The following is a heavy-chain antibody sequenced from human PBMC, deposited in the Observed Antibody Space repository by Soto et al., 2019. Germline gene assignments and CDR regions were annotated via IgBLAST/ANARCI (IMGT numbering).Heavy chain of an antibody. CDR1: GGSISTGGYY. CDR3: ARGLSVTRFDS. J-gene: IGHJ4*02. Sequence: QVQLQESGPGLVKPSQTLSLTCTVSGGSISTGGYYWTWIRQHPGKGLERIGYTYYSGSTHYNPSLKSRVTISVATSKNTFSLKLSSVTAADTAVYYCARGLSVTRFDSWGQGTLVTVSS. CDR2: TYYSGST. D-gene: IGHD4-17*01. V-gene: IGHV4-31*03.